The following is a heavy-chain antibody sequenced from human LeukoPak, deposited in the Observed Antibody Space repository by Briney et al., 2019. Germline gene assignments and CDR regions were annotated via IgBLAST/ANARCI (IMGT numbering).Heavy chain of an antibody. CDR2: IWYDGSNK. CDR3: ARDPDYDILTGYYNKPHFDY. Sequence: GGSLRLSCAASGFTFSSYGMHWVRQAPGNGLEWVAVIWYDGSNKYYADSVKGRFTISRDNSKNTLYLQMNSLRAEDTAVYYCARDPDYDILTGYYNKPHFDYWGQGTLVTVSS. V-gene: IGHV3-33*01. D-gene: IGHD3-9*01. J-gene: IGHJ4*02. CDR1: GFTFSSYG.